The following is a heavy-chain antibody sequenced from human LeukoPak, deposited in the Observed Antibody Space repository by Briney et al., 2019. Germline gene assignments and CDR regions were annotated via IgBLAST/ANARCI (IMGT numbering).Heavy chain of an antibody. D-gene: IGHD6-19*01. CDR3: ATKVGYNSAWVPFDH. CDR2: IIPLLGTT. Sequence: SVKVSCKASGGTFSRHAISWVRQAPGQGLEWMGGIIPLLGTTKYAQKLQGRVTITADESTSTAYMELSSLRSDDTAVYYCATKVGYNSAWVPFDHWGQGMLVTVSS. V-gene: IGHV1-69*01. CDR1: GGTFSRHA. J-gene: IGHJ4*02.